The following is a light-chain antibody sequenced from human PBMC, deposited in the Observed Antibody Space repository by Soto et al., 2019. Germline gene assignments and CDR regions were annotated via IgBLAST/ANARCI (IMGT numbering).Light chain of an antibody. CDR1: QIFLYSSNNNKY. J-gene: IGKJ1*01. CDR3: QQYYSTPTWT. V-gene: IGKV4-1*01. CDR2: WAS. Sequence: DIVLTQSPDSLALPLGERGAINCKSSQIFLYSSNNNKYLAWYQQKPGQPPKLLIYWASTRESGVPDRFSGSGSGTDFTLTISSLQAEDVAVYYCQQYYSTPTWTFGQGTKVDIK.